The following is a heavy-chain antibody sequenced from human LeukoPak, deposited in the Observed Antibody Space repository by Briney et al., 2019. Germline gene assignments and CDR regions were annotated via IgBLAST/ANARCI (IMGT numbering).Heavy chain of an antibody. Sequence: GGSLRLSCAASGFTFSSYNMNWVRQAPGKGLEGVSSISSSSSYIYYADSGKGRVTISRDNAKNSLYLQMNSLRAEDTAVYSCTVETGGDYPHFDYWGQGTLVTVSS. CDR1: GFTFSSYN. V-gene: IGHV3-21*01. CDR3: TVETGGDYPHFDY. J-gene: IGHJ4*02. D-gene: IGHD4-17*01. CDR2: ISSSSSYI.